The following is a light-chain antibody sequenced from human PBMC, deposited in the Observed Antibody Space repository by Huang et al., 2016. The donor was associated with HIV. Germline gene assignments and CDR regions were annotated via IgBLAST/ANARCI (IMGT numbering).Light chain of an antibody. Sequence: AVQLTQFPSSLSASVGDRVVITCRASQDISTSLAWYQQKSGMAPKLLISAASKLQSGISTRFSGDSAGTYFTLFSTNLQPEDVATYYCQQLHNYPVTFGRGTRLDIK. V-gene: IGKV1D-13*01. CDR2: AAS. J-gene: IGKJ5*01. CDR1: QDISTS. CDR3: QQLHNYPVT.